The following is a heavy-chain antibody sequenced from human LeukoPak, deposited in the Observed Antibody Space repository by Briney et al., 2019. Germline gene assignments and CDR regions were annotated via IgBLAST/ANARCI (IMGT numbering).Heavy chain of an antibody. CDR3: VTNGTVTVAGTKFSYFDY. Sequence: SETLSLTCTVSGGSMRMSTDYWGWIRKPPGKGLEWIESIYHSGSTHYNPSLRSRVTMSVDTSKNQFTLKVTAVTAADAAVYYCVTNGTVTVAGTKFSYFDYWGQGALVTVSS. CDR1: GGSMRMSTDY. V-gene: IGHV4-39*01. J-gene: IGHJ4*02. D-gene: IGHD6-19*01. CDR2: IYHSGST.